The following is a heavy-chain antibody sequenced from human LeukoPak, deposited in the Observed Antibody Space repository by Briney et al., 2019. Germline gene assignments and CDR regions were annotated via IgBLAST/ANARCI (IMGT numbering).Heavy chain of an antibody. CDR2: ISSNGGST. J-gene: IGHJ4*02. D-gene: IGHD3-9*01. CDR1: GFTFSSYA. CDR3: ARGHFDWLPYDY. Sequence: SGRSLRLSCAASGFTFSSYAMHLVRQAPGKGLEYVSAISSNGGSTYYANSVKGRFTISRDNSKNTLYLQMGSLRAEDMAVYYCARGHFDWLPYDYWGQGTLVTVSS. V-gene: IGHV3-64*01.